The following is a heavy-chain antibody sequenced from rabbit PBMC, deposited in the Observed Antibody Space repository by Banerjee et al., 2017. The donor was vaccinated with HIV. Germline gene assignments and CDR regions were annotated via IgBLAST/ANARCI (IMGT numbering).Heavy chain of an antibody. CDR3: AREGF. CDR2: IYNGDGRT. V-gene: IGHV1S45*01. Sequence: QEQLEESGGDLVKPEGSLTLTCTASGFSFSNKYVMCWVRQAPGTGLEWIGCIYNGDGRTYYATWAKGRFTISKTSSTTVTLQMTSLTAADTATYFCAREGFWGPGTLVTVS. CDR1: GFSFSNKYV. J-gene: IGHJ3*01.